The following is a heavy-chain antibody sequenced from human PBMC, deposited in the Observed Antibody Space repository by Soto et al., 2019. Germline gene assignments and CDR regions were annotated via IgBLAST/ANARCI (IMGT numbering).Heavy chain of an antibody. CDR2: IRGSGDST. Sequence: EVQLLESGGGFVQPGWSLRLSCESSGFTFRNFAMSWVRQATGQGLEWVSSIRGSGDSTYYADSVKGRFSISRDNSKNTLYLQMNSLRAEDTAIYYCAKDNPVGATPGWFDSWGQGTLVIVSS. D-gene: IGHD1-26*01. J-gene: IGHJ5*01. CDR1: GFTFRNFA. V-gene: IGHV3-23*01. CDR3: AKDNPVGATPGWFDS.